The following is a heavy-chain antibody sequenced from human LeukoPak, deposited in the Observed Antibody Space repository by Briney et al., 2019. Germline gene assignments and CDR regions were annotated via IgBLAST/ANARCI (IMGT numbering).Heavy chain of an antibody. Sequence: SETLSLPCSLYGGSFSFYYWSWIRQPPGKGLEWIGEINHSGSTNYNPSLKSRVTVSVDTSKNQFSLRLSSVTAADTSVYYCARSRGLGYWGQGTLVTVSS. CDR2: INHSGST. CDR3: ARSRGLGY. J-gene: IGHJ4*02. D-gene: IGHD5-12*01. CDR1: GGSFSFYY. V-gene: IGHV4-34*01.